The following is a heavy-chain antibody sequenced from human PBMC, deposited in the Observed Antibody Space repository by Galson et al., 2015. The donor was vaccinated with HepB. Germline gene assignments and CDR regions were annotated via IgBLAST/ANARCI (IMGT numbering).Heavy chain of an antibody. V-gene: IGHV3-7*03. D-gene: IGHD6-13*01. CDR3: AKKKYSSSWYPFDY. CDR1: GFTFSSYW. CDR2: IKQDGSEK. Sequence: SLRLSCAASGFTFSSYWMSWVRQAPGKGLEWVANIKQDGSEKYLVDPASSICLSQRLSHACLSTHGRFTISRDNAKNSLYLQMNSLRAEDTAVYYCAKKKYSSSWYPFDYWGQGTLVTVSS. J-gene: IGHJ4*02.